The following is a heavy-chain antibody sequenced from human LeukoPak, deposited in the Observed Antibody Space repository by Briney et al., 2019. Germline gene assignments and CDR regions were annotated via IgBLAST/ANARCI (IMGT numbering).Heavy chain of an antibody. CDR2: ISAYNGNT. V-gene: IGHV1-18*01. D-gene: IGHD3-22*01. Sequence: ASVKVSCKASGYSLPNYGINWVRQAPGQGLEWMGWISAYNGNTNYAQKLQGRVTMTTDTSTSTAYMELRSLRSDDTAVYYCVRESGGYYGGAFDYWGQGTLVTVSS. CDR1: GYSLPNYG. CDR3: VRESGGYYGGAFDY. J-gene: IGHJ4*02.